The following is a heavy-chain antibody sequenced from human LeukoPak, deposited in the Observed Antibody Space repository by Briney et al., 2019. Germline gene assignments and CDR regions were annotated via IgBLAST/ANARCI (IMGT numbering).Heavy chain of an antibody. CDR3: ATYAGSYSKYFQH. CDR2: IYPGDSDT. V-gene: IGHV5-51*01. D-gene: IGHD3-10*01. J-gene: IGHJ1*01. Sequence: GESLKISCKGSEYSFTNYWIGWVRQMPGKGLEWMGIIYPGDSDTRYSPSFQGQVTISADKSISTAYLQWSSLKASDTAMYFCATYAGSYSKYFQHGGQGTLVPVS. CDR1: EYSFTNYW.